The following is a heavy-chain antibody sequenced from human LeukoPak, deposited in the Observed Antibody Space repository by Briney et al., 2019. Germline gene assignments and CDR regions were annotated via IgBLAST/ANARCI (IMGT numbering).Heavy chain of an antibody. D-gene: IGHD6-6*01. V-gene: IGHV3-23*01. Sequence: GGSLRLSCAASGFTFSSYAMSWVRQAPGKGLEWVSAISGSGGSTYYADSVKGRFTIPRDNSKNTLYLQMNSLRAEDTAVYYCAPGAAKLVRVDAFDIWGQGTMVTVSS. CDR1: GFTFSSYA. CDR2: ISGSGGST. J-gene: IGHJ3*02. CDR3: APGAAKLVRVDAFDI.